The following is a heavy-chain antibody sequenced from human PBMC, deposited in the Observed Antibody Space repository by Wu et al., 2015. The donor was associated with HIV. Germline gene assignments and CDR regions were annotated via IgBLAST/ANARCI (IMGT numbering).Heavy chain of an antibody. D-gene: IGHD3-3*01. Sequence: QVQLVQSGAEVKKPGSSVKVSCKASGGTFSTYTITWVRQAPGQGLEWMGGIIPIFGTANFAQKFQGRVTITTDESTSTAYMELSSLRSEDTAVYYCARAMDYDFWSGSDYWGQGSPWSTVSS. CDR2: IIPIFGTA. V-gene: IGHV1-69*05. CDR3: ARAMDYDFWSGSDY. CDR1: GGTFSTYT. J-gene: IGHJ4*02.